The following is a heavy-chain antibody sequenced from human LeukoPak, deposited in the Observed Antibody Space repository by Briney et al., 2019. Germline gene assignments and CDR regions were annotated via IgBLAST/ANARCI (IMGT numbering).Heavy chain of an antibody. CDR2: IKQDGSEK. CDR3: ARDLGNIAVAATHFDY. J-gene: IGHJ4*02. V-gene: IGHV3-7*01. Sequence: GGSLRLSCAASGFTFSSYWMSWVRQAPGKGLEGVANIKQDGSEKYYVDSVKGRFTISRDNAKNSLYLQMNSLRAEDTAVYYCARDLGNIAVAATHFDYWGQGTLVTVAS. CDR1: GFTFSSYW. D-gene: IGHD6-19*01.